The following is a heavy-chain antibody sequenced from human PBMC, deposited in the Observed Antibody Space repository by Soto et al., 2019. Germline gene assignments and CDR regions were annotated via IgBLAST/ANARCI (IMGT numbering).Heavy chain of an antibody. CDR2: IWYDGSNK. V-gene: IGHV3-33*01. CDR3: ARGAYCSSTSCYLGFGGS. Sequence: QVQLVESGGGVVQPGRSLRLSCAASGFTFSSYGMHWVRQAAGKGLEWVAVIWYDGSNKYYADSVKGRFTISRDNSKNTLYLQINSLRAEDTAVYYCARGAYCSSTSCYLGFGGSWGQGTLVTVSS. J-gene: IGHJ5*02. D-gene: IGHD2-2*01. CDR1: GFTFSSYG.